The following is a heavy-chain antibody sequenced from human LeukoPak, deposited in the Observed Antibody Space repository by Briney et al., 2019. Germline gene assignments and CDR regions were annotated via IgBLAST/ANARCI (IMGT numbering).Heavy chain of an antibody. CDR2: ISSGGTI. CDR3: AKEGTLTTPRFDY. V-gene: IGHV3-48*01. Sequence: GGSLRLSCAASGFTFSRYNMNWIRQAPGKGLEWVSYISSGGTIYYADSVKGRFAISRDNAKNSLYLQMNSLRADDTAVYYCAKEGTLTTPRFDYWGQGTLVTVSS. CDR1: GFTFSRYN. D-gene: IGHD4-17*01. J-gene: IGHJ4*02.